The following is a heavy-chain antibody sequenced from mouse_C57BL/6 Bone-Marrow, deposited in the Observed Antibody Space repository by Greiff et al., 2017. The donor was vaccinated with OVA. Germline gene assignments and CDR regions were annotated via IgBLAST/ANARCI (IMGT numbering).Heavy chain of an antibody. CDR3: ARHVYYGSSPYWYFDV. D-gene: IGHD1-1*01. CDR1: EYEFPSHD. Sequence: EVMLVESGGGLVQPGESLKLSCESNEYEFPSHDMSWVRKTPEKRLELVAAINRDGGSTYYPDTMERRFIISRDNTKKTLYLQMSSLRSEDTALYYCARHVYYGSSPYWYFDVWGTGTTVTVSS. V-gene: IGHV5-2*01. J-gene: IGHJ1*03. CDR2: INRDGGST.